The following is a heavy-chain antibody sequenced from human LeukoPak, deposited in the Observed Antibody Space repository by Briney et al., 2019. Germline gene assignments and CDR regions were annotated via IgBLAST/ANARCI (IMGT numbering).Heavy chain of an antibody. Sequence: ASVKVSCKASGYIFTSYYIHWVRQAPGQGLEWMGIINPSGGGTGYAQKFQGRVTMTRDMSTSTVYMEVSSLRSEDTAVYYCAKERTPSVDIVSTGRLGYYFDYWGQGTLVTVSS. J-gene: IGHJ4*02. CDR1: GYIFTSYY. V-gene: IGHV1-46*01. CDR2: INPSGGGT. CDR3: AKERTPSVDIVSTGRLGYYFDY. D-gene: IGHD5/OR15-5a*01.